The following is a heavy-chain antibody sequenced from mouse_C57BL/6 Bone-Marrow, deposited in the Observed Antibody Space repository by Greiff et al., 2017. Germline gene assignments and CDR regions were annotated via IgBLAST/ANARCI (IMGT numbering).Heavy chain of an antibody. D-gene: IGHD1-1*01. J-gene: IGHJ2*01. V-gene: IGHV5-17*01. Sequence: EVQGVESGGGLVKPGGSLKLSCAASGFTFSDYGMHWVRQAPEKGLEWVAYISSGSSTIYYADTVKGRFTISRDNAENTLFLQMTSLRSEDTAMFYCARPRYYGSSYFDYWGQGTTLTVSS. CDR2: ISSGSSTI. CDR1: GFTFSDYG. CDR3: ARPRYYGSSYFDY.